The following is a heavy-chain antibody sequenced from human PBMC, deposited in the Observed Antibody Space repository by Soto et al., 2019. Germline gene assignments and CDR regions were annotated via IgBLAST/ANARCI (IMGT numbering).Heavy chain of an antibody. V-gene: IGHV3-7*03. CDR1: GFTVISHW. D-gene: IGHD2-2*01. CDR2: IKEDGSEI. J-gene: IGHJ5*02. CDR3: AKRSRQYASAIQAFFDP. Sequence: GSPRHPCAVLGFTVISHWMSRVRQTTGKGLEWVASIKEDGSEIYYADSVKGRFTISRDNARNTLFLHMNNLRADDTAVYYCAKRSRQYASAIQAFFDPWGLGTLVTVSS.